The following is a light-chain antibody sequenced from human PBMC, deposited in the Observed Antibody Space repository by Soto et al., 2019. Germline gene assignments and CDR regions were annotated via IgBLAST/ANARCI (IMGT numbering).Light chain of an antibody. Sequence: QSVLTQSASVSGSPGQSITISCTGTSSDVGGYNYVSWYQHHPGKAPKLIIFDVSNRPSGISNRFSGSKSGNTASLTISGLQAEDEADYYCISYTSSSPYVFGTGTKGTVL. CDR3: ISYTSSSPYV. V-gene: IGLV2-14*03. CDR2: DVS. CDR1: SSDVGGYNY. J-gene: IGLJ1*01.